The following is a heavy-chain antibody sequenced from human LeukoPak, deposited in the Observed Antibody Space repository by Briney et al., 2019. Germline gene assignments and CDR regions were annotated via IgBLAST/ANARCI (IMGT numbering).Heavy chain of an antibody. CDR2: ISSAGNFT. Sequence: GGSLRLSCAASGFTFSDYYMSWIRQAPGKGLEWVSCISSAGNFTNYADSVKGRFTISRDNAMNSLYLQMNSLRAEDTAVYYCARLPRGGSYLDYWGQGTLVTVSS. CDR1: GFTFSDYY. V-gene: IGHV3-11*06. D-gene: IGHD1-26*01. CDR3: ARLPRGGSYLDY. J-gene: IGHJ4*02.